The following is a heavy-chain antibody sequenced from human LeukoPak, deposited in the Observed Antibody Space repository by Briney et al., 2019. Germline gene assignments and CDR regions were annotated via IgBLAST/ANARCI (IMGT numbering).Heavy chain of an antibody. J-gene: IGHJ4*02. V-gene: IGHV4-39*07. CDR2: IYYSGST. CDR3: ARVPGPQYCSSTSCYLI. CDR1: GGSISSSSYY. Sequence: SETLSLTCTVSGGSISSSSYYWGWIRQPPGKGLQWIGSIYYSGSTYYNPSLKSRVTISVDTSKNQFSLKLSSVTAADTAVYYCARVPGPQYCSSTSCYLIWGQGTLVTVSS. D-gene: IGHD2-2*01.